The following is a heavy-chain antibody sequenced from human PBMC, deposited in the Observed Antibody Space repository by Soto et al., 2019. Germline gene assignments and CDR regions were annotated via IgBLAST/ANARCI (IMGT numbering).Heavy chain of an antibody. CDR2: IWYDGSNK. D-gene: IGHD5-12*01. Sequence: QVQLVESGGGVVQPGRSLRLSCAASGFTFSSYGMHWVRQAPGKGLEWVAVIWYDGSNKYYADSVKGRFTISRDNSKNALYLQMSSRGAEDTAVYYCARDDYPTPWGQGTMVTVSS. CDR1: GFTFSSYG. V-gene: IGHV3-33*01. CDR3: ARDDYPTP. J-gene: IGHJ3*01.